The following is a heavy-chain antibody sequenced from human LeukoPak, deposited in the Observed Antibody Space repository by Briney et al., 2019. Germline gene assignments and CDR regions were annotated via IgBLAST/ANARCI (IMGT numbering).Heavy chain of an antibody. D-gene: IGHD1-1*01. Sequence: WFRQPPGKGLEWIGSIYYSGSTYYNPSLKSRVTISVDTSKNQFSLKLSSVTAADTAVYYCARHSFWTGWFDPWGQGTLVTVSS. V-gene: IGHV4-39*01. J-gene: IGHJ5*02. CDR3: ARHSFWTGWFDP. CDR2: IYYSGST.